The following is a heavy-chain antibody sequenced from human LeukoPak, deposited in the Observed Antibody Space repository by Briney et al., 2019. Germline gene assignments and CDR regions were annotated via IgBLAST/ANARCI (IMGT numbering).Heavy chain of an antibody. D-gene: IGHD3-9*01. CDR2: IYPGDSDT. V-gene: IGHV5-51*01. Sequence: ESLKISCKGSGYSFTSYWIGWVRQMPGKGLEWMGIIYPGDSDTRYSPSFQGQVTISADKSISTAYLQWSSLKASDTAMYYCARLGYDILTGYYYYYYGMDVWGQGTTVTVSS. CDR1: GYSFTSYW. J-gene: IGHJ6*02. CDR3: ARLGYDILTGYYYYYYGMDV.